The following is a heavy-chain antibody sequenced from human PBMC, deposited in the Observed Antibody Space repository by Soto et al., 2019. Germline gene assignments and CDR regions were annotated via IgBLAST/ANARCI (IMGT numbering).Heavy chain of an antibody. Sequence: PGGSLRLSCAASGFTFSSYSMNWVRQAPGKGLEWVSYISSSSSTIYYADSVKGRFTISRDNAKNSLYLQMNSLRAEDTAVYYCARDRGYSSGKLYYFDYWGQGTLVTVSS. J-gene: IGHJ4*02. V-gene: IGHV3-48*01. CDR1: GFTFSSYS. CDR3: ARDRGYSSGKLYYFDY. CDR2: ISSSSSTI. D-gene: IGHD6-19*01.